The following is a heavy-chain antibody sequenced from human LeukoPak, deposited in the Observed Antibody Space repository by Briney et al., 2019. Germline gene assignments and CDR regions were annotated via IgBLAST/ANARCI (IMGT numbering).Heavy chain of an antibody. CDR2: LDGVGTTT. Sequence: PGGSLRLSCAASGFTFSNYAMSWVRQAPGKGLEWVSALDGVGTTTYYADSVKGRFTISRDNSKNTLFLQMNSLRGEDTAVYYCAKKGGNNNFYYYYMDVWGKGTTVTVSS. V-gene: IGHV3-23*01. J-gene: IGHJ6*03. CDR3: AKKGGNNNFYYYYMDV. CDR1: GFTFSNYA. D-gene: IGHD4-23*01.